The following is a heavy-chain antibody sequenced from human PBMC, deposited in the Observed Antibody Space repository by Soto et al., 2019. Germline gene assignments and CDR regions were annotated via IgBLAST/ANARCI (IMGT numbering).Heavy chain of an antibody. Sequence: QVQLVQSGAEVKKPGSSVKVSCTASGGTFSRYGFTWVRQAPGQGFQWMGGIIPIFGTTHYEQNFQGRLSITVDESTSTVYMELSSLRSDDTAIYFCARTYYQWEALHYFDFWDQGTLVTVSS. D-gene: IGHD1-26*01. CDR1: GGTFSRYG. CDR3: ARTYYQWEALHYFDF. V-gene: IGHV1-69*01. CDR2: IIPIFGTT. J-gene: IGHJ4*02.